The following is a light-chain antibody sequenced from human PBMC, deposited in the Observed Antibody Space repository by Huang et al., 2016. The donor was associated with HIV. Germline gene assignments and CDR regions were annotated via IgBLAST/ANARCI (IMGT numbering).Light chain of an antibody. J-gene: IGKJ4*01. V-gene: IGKV4-1*01. CDR2: WAS. CDR1: QSLFFSSNKRSY. CDR3: QQYYHNPLT. Sequence: DIVMTQSPDSLAVSLGERATINCRSSQSLFFSSNKRSYLAWYQKKPGQTPKLVISWASARESGVPDRFSGSGSETHFTLTISSLQAEDVAVYYCQQYYHNPLTFGGGTKVEI.